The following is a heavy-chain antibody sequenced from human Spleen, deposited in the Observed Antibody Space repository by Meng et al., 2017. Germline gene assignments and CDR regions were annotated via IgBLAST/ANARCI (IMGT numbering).Heavy chain of an antibody. CDR2: INHSGST. CDR1: GGSFSGYY. J-gene: IGHJ4*02. D-gene: IGHD3-3*01. Sequence: QVQLWQWGEGLLKPAGPLSLPCAVHGGSFSGYYWSWIRQSPGKGLEWIGEINHSGSTNYNPSLTSRVTISVDTSKNQFSLKLSSVTAADTAVYYCARVSRGWSGYYGYWGQGTLVTVSS. V-gene: IGHV4-34*01. CDR3: ARVSRGWSGYYGY.